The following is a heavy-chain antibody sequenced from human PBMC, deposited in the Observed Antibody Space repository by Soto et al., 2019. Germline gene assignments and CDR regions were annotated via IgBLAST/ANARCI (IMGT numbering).Heavy chain of an antibody. V-gene: IGHV3-33*01. Sequence: QLVESGGGVVQSGRSLTLSCAASKFMFNNYGMHWVRQAPGKGLEWVAFIWHDGTNKYYGDSVKGRFSISRDNSNKTRFLQMNNLRVEDTAVYYCARDEDDYYEDSPNYPNWLDLWGQGTLVIVTS. D-gene: IGHD3-22*01. CDR3: ARDEDDYYEDSPNYPNWLDL. CDR1: KFMFNNYG. J-gene: IGHJ5*02. CDR2: IWHDGTNK.